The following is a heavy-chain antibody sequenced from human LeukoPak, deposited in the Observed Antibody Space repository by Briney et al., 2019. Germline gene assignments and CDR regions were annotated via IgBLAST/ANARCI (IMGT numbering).Heavy chain of an antibody. V-gene: IGHV1-2*02. CDR3: ASGDCSSTSCYRNYYYYYGMDV. D-gene: IGHD2-2*01. CDR2: INPNSGGT. J-gene: IGHJ6*02. CDR1: GYTFTGYY. Sequence: ASVKVCCKASGYTFTGYYMHWVRQAPGQGLEWMGWINPNSGGTNYAQKFQGRVTMTRDTSISTAYMELSRLRSDDTAVYYCASGDCSSTSCYRNYYYYYGMDVWGQGTTVTVSS.